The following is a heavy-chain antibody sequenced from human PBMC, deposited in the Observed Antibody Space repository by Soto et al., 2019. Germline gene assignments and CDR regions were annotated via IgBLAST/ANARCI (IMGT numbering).Heavy chain of an antibody. Sequence: PSQTLSLTCAVYGGSFSGYYWSWIRQPPGKGLEWIGEINHSGSTNYNPSLKSRVTISVDTSKNQFSLKLSSVTAADTAVYYCARRYRRWLQPLDYWGQGTLVTVSS. J-gene: IGHJ4*02. CDR2: INHSGST. CDR1: GGSFSGYY. D-gene: IGHD5-12*01. CDR3: ARRYRRWLQPLDY. V-gene: IGHV4-34*01.